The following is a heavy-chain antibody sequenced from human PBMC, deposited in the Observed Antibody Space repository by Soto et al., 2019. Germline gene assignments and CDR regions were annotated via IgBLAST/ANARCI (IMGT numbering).Heavy chain of an antibody. CDR2: VYYSGGA. J-gene: IGHJ6*02. D-gene: IGHD2-21*02. CDR1: GGSISGYY. CDR3: TRDGDGRLTTNPYYYYGMDV. Sequence: SETLSLTCTVSGGSISGYYWSWIRQPPGKGLEWIGNVYYSGGAKYNPSVKRRVSISVDTSKNQFSLNLSSLTAADPSVYYCTRDGDGRLTTNPYYYYGMDVWRPRITVTVSS. V-gene: IGHV4-59*01.